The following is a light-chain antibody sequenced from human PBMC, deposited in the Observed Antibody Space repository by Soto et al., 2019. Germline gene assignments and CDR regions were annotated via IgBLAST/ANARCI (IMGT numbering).Light chain of an antibody. CDR2: EVS. J-gene: IGLJ1*01. Sequence: QSALIQPASVSGSPGQSSTISCTGTSSDVGGSNYVSWYQHHPHRAPKLLIYEVSYRPSGVSNRFSGSKSGNTASLTISGLQAEDEADYYCSSYTSSNTLEVFGFGTKLTVL. CDR3: SSYTSSNTLEV. V-gene: IGLV2-14*01. CDR1: SSDVGGSNY.